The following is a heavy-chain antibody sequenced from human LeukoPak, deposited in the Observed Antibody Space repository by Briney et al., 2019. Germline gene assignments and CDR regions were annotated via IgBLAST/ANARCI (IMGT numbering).Heavy chain of an antibody. CDR3: ASWCRLGYCSHPDAFDI. D-gene: IGHD2-15*01. Sequence: SETLSLTRTVSGGSISSSSYYWGWIRQPPGKGLEWIGSIYYSGSTYYNPSLKSRVTISVDTSKNQFSLKLSSVTAADTAVYYCASWCRLGYCSHPDAFDIWGQGTMATVSS. CDR1: GGSISSSSYY. J-gene: IGHJ3*02. CDR2: IYYSGST. V-gene: IGHV4-39*01.